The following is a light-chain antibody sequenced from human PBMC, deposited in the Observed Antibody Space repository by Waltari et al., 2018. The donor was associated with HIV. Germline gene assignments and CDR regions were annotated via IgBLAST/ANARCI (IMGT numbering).Light chain of an antibody. V-gene: IGKV3-15*01. CDR3: QQYNIRPRGNT. CDR1: QGVGNN. Sequence: DIVMTQSPAILSVSPGERVTLSCRASQGVGNNLAWYQQKVGQAPRLLIYSAATRAAEIPVRFSGSGSGTDFTLTIDSLQSEDFATYYCQQYNIRPRGNTFGQGTKLQIK. J-gene: IGKJ2*01. CDR2: SAA.